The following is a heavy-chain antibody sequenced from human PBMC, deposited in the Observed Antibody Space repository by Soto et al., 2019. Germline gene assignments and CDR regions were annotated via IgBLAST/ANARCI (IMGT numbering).Heavy chain of an antibody. J-gene: IGHJ4*02. CDR3: ARAFRSNYYAY. CDR1: GFTFTTYW. V-gene: IGHV5-51*01. CDR2: IYPDDSDT. Sequence: GESLKISCRGSGFTFTTYWIGWVRQMPGKGLEWMGVIYPDDSDTKYNPSFQGRVTISADKSNSTAYLQWSSLEASDTAIYYCARAFRSNYYAYWGRGTLVTVSS. D-gene: IGHD3-3*01.